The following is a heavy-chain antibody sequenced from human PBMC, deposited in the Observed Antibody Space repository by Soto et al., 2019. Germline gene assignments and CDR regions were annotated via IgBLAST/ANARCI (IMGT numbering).Heavy chain of an antibody. CDR3: ARRWGEGRVDY. CDR2: IYHSGST. CDR1: GGSISSSNW. Sequence: QVQLQESGPGLVKPSGTLSLTCAVSGGSISSSNWWSWVRQPPGKGLQWIGEIYHSGSTNYNPSPKRRVPISVNKSRHQFSLTLSSVTAADTAVYYCARRWGEGRVDYWGQGTLVTVSS. J-gene: IGHJ4*02. D-gene: IGHD3-10*01. V-gene: IGHV4-4*02.